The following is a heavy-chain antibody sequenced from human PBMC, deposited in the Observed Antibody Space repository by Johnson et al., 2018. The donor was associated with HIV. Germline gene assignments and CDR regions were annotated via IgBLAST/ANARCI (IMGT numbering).Heavy chain of an antibody. CDR2: ISYDGGNK. J-gene: IGHJ3*02. V-gene: IGHV3-30*18. Sequence: QMQLVESGGGVVQPGRSQRLSCAASGFTFSSYGMHWVRQAPGKGLEWVAVISYDGGNKYYADSVKGRFTISRENSKNTLYLQMNSLRAEATAVYYCAKDEALGWELDPDAFDIWGQGTMVTVSS. D-gene: IGHD1-26*01. CDR3: AKDEALGWELDPDAFDI. CDR1: GFTFSSYG.